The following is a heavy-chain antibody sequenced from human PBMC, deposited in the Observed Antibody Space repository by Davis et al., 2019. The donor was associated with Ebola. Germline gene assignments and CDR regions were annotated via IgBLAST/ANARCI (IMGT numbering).Heavy chain of an antibody. CDR2: ITSGSNAI. J-gene: IGHJ5*02. Sequence: GESLKISCAASGFTFSDFSMNWVRQAPGKALEWISFITSGSNAIHYADSVRGRFTVSRANVKNSLFLEMSSLRDEDSAVYYCVRDYIFAFDLWGQGARVTVSS. CDR3: VRDYIFAFDL. CDR1: GFTFSDFS. D-gene: IGHD4-11*01. V-gene: IGHV3-48*02.